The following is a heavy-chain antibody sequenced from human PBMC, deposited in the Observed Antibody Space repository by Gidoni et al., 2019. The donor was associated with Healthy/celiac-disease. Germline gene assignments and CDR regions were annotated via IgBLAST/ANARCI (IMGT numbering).Heavy chain of an antibody. D-gene: IGHD4-17*01. V-gene: IGHV3-30*03. CDR3: ARDGERLYYYYYMDV. Sequence: QVQLVESGGGVVQPGRSLRLSCAAPGFTFSSYGMHWVRQAPGKGLEWVAVISYDESNKYYADSVKGRFTISRDNSKNTLYLQMNSLRAEDTAVYYCARDGERLYYYYYMDVWGKGTTVTVSS. CDR1: GFTFSSYG. CDR2: ISYDESNK. J-gene: IGHJ6*03.